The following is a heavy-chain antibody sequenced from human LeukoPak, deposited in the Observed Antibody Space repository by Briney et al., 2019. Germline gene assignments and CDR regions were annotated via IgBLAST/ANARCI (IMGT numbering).Heavy chain of an antibody. V-gene: IGHV3-23*01. J-gene: IGHJ5*02. CDR3: ARTWNSAIGSAGDWFDP. CDR1: GFTFSSFV. CDR2: VSATGRET. Sequence: PGGSLKLSCSASGFTFSSFVMSWVRQSPGKGLEWVSGVSATGRETFYADSVEGRFTISRDNSKNTVYLQMNSLTTEDTAKYYCARTWNSAIGSAGDWFDPWGQGAQVIVSP. D-gene: IGHD3-10*01.